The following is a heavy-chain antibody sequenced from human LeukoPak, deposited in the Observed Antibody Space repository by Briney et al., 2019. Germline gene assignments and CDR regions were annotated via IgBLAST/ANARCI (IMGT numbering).Heavy chain of an antibody. J-gene: IGHJ4*02. CDR2: IRSSSSYI. V-gene: IGHV3-21*01. CDR3: ARGGIVVVQY. CDR1: GFTFSSYS. D-gene: IGHD3-22*01. Sequence: GGSLRLSCAASGFTFSSYSMNWVRQAPGKGLEWVSSIRSSSSYIYYADSVKGRFTISRDNTKNSLYLQMNSLRAEDTAVYYCARGGIVVVQYWGQGTLVTVSS.